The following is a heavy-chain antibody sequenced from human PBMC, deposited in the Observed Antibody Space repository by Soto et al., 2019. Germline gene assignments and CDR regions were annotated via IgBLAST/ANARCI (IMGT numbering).Heavy chain of an antibody. CDR2: MNPNSGNT. V-gene: IGHV1-8*01. Sequence: QVQLVQSGAEVKKPGASVKVSCKASGYTFTSYDINWVRQATGQGLEWMGWMNPNSGNTGYAQKFQGRVTMTRNTSISTADVELSRLRAQQTAVYYCERGRDQKHVRYRGQETLDIVSS. J-gene: IGHJ4*02. CDR1: GYTFTSYD. CDR3: ERGRDQKHVRY.